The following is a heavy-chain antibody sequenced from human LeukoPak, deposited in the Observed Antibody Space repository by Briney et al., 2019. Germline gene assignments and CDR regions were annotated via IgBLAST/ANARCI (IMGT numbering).Heavy chain of an antibody. Sequence: PSETLSLTCTVSGGSISSYYWSWIRQPPGKGLEWIGYIYYSGSTNYNPSLKSRVTISVDTSKNQFSLKLSSVTAADTAVYYRARAYSSSWPDDYWGQGTLVTVSS. V-gene: IGHV4-59*01. CDR1: GGSISSYY. CDR2: IYYSGST. J-gene: IGHJ4*02. CDR3: ARAYSSSWPDDY. D-gene: IGHD6-13*01.